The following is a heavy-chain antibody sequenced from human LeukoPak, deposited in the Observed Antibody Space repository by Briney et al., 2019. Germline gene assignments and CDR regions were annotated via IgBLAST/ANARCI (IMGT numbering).Heavy chain of an antibody. CDR1: GDTFTGYY. Sequence: ASVKVSCKASGDTFTGYYLHWVRQAPGQGLEWMGRINPNSGGTNYAQKFQGRVTMTRDTSISTAHMELSRLRSDDTAVYYCARDHRIRGLDYYYMDIWGKGTTVTVSS. J-gene: IGHJ6*03. D-gene: IGHD3/OR15-3a*01. CDR3: ARDHRIRGLDYYYMDI. V-gene: IGHV1-2*06. CDR2: INPNSGGT.